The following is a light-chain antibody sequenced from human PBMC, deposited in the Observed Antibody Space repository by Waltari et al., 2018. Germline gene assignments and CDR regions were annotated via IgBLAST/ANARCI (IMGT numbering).Light chain of an antibody. CDR3: QSGDSSGVVV. V-gene: IGLV3-25*03. J-gene: IGLJ2*01. CDR1: ALPTQF. CDR2: KDT. Sequence: SYELTQPPSASVSPGQTARITCSGDALPTQFAFWYQQKSGQAPVVVIYKDTERPSGIPDRISGSSSGTTVTLTISGAQAEDEADYYCQSGDSSGVVVFGGGTKLTVL.